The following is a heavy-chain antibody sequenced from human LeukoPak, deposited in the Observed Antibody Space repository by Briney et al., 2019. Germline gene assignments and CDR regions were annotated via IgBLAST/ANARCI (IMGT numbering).Heavy chain of an antibody. J-gene: IGHJ4*02. V-gene: IGHV3-48*03. CDR2: ISSSGSTI. Sequence: GGSLRLSCAASGFTFSSYEMNWVRQAPGKGLEWVSYISSSGSTIYYADSVKGRFTISRDNAKNTLYLQMNSLRAEDTAVYYCAKDGTYGSGSYGPSYYFDYWGQGTLVTVSS. CDR1: GFTFSSYE. CDR3: AKDGTYGSGSYGPSYYFDY. D-gene: IGHD3-10*01.